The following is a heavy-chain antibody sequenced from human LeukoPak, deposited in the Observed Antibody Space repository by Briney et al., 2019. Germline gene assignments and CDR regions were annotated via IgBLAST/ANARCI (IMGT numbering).Heavy chain of an antibody. D-gene: IGHD3-10*01. CDR2: IRAYNGNT. CDR1: GYTLTSYG. V-gene: IGHV1-18*01. Sequence: GASVKVSCKASGYTLTSYGISWVRQAPGQGLEWIGWIRAYNGNTNYAQKLQGRVTMTTDTSTSTAYMELRSLRSDDTAVYYCARSVHRSYYYYYYMDVWGKGTTVTVSS. CDR3: ARSVHRSYYYYYYMDV. J-gene: IGHJ6*03.